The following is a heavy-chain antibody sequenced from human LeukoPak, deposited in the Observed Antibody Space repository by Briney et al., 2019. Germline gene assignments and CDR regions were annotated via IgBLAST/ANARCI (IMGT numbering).Heavy chain of an antibody. CDR3: ARGVFGESLES. V-gene: IGHV1-2*02. J-gene: IGHJ4*02. D-gene: IGHD3-10*02. CDR2: MNPNVGGA. CDR1: GHTFTGYY. Sequence: GASVKVSCKASGHTFTGYYVYWVRQAPGQGLEWMGWMNPNVGGANFPQKFQGRVTVTSVPAISAAYMELRRLRSDDTAVYYCARGVFGESLESWGQGTLVTVSS.